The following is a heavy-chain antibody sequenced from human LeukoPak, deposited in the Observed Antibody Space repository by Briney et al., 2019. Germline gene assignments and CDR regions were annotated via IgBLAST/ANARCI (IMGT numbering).Heavy chain of an antibody. J-gene: IGHJ2*01. Sequence: SLRLSCAASGFTFDDYVMHWVRQAPGKGLEWVSDISWNSGSIGYADSVKGRFTISRDNAKNSLYLQMNSLRAEDTALYYCAKERHIAEAGTGPGYFDLWGRGTLVTVSS. D-gene: IGHD6-13*01. CDR1: GFTFDDYV. CDR2: ISWNSGSI. CDR3: AKERHIAEAGTGPGYFDL. V-gene: IGHV3-9*01.